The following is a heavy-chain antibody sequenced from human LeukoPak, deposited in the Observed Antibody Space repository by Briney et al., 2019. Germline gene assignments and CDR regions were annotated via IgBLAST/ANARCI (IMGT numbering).Heavy chain of an antibody. V-gene: IGHV4-59*01. CDR2: IYYSGST. J-gene: IGHJ4*02. Sequence: PSETLSLTCTASGGSISSYYWSWIRQPPGKGLEWIWDIYYSGSTNYNPSLKSRVTISVDTSKNQFSLKLSSVTAADTAVYYCARVGATDGGGYYFDYWGQGTLVTVSS. D-gene: IGHD1-26*01. CDR1: GGSISSYY. CDR3: ARVGATDGGGYYFDY.